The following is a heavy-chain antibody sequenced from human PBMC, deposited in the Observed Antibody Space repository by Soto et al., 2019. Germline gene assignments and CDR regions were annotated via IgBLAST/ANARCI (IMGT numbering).Heavy chain of an antibody. CDR3: ARLIRGAAAAFDS. J-gene: IGHJ4*02. V-gene: IGHV4-59*08. Sequence: QVQLQESGPGLVKPSETLSLTCTVSGGSIDTYYWSWIRQPPGKGLEYIGYISHTGTTDSNPSLKSRVTLSIATSKNQFSLNLSSVTASDPASYYCARLIRGAAAAFDSWGQGTLVTVSS. D-gene: IGHD6-25*01. CDR2: ISHTGTT. CDR1: GGSIDTYY.